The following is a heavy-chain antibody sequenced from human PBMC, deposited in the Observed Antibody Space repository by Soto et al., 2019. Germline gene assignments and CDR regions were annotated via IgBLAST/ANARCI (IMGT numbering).Heavy chain of an antibody. CDR1: GVSISSGNW. CDR2: IFHDGTA. D-gene: IGHD2-8*01. Sequence: SETLSLTYAVSGVSISSGNWWTWVRQTPQRGLEYIGEIFHDGTANYYPSFERRVAISVDTSKNQFSLKLTSVTAADTAIYFCARLVYDTRLNYMYFDFWGQGALVTVSS. J-gene: IGHJ4*02. V-gene: IGHV4-4*02. CDR3: ARLVYDTRLNYMYFDF.